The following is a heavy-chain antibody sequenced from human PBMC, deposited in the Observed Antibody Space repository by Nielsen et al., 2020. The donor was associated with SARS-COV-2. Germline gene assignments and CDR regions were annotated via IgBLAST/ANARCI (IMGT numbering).Heavy chain of an antibody. Sequence: GESLKISCAASGFTFSTYSMNWVRQAPGKGLEWVSSISSSSSYKFYADSVKGRFTISRDNAKNSLYLQMNSLRAEDTALYHCASIDGYGVQGYWGQGTLVTVSS. D-gene: IGHD5-18*01. V-gene: IGHV3-21*04. CDR2: ISSSSSYK. CDR3: ASIDGYGVQGY. J-gene: IGHJ4*02. CDR1: GFTFSTYS.